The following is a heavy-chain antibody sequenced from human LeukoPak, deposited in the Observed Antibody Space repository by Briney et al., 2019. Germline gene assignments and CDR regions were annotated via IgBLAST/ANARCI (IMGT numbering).Heavy chain of an antibody. CDR3: ARGGSNYQIDSGLDY. D-gene: IGHD4-11*01. CDR1: GFTFSTYS. J-gene: IGHJ4*02. Sequence: GGSLRLSCTASGFTFSTYSINWVRQAPGKGLEWVSSLSSSGSYIYYADSVKGRFTISRDNAKNSLYLQMNSLRAEDTAVYYCARGGSNYQIDSGLDYWGQGTLVTVSS. V-gene: IGHV3-21*01. CDR2: LSSSGSYI.